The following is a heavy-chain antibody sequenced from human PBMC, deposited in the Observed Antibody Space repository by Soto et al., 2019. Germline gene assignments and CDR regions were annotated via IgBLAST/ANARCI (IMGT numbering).Heavy chain of an antibody. CDR1: GGTFSSYA. V-gene: IGHV1-18*01. D-gene: IGHD6-13*01. Sequence: QVQLVQSGAEVKKPGSSVKVSCKASGGTFSSYAISWVRQAPGQGLEWMGGISAYNGNTNYAQKLQGRVTMTTDTSTSTAYMELRSLRSDDTAVYYCARDRRGIAAAGNWFDPWGQGTLVTVSS. CDR3: ARDRRGIAAAGNWFDP. J-gene: IGHJ5*02. CDR2: ISAYNGNT.